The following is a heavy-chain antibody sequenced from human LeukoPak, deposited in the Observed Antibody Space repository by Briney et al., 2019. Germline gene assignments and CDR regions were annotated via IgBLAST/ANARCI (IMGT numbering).Heavy chain of an antibody. D-gene: IGHD3-16*01. CDR2: INEDATTI. J-gene: IGHJ4*02. Sequence: LGGSLRLSCAASGFAFSAYWMHWVRQAPGKGLEWVARINEDATTISYADSVKGRFIISRDNTKKSLYLQINNLSAEDTAVYYCVRDLVFVWTPGDDFDFWGQGTLVIVSS. CDR3: VRDLVFVWTPGDDFDF. V-gene: IGHV3-74*01. CDR1: GFAFSAYW.